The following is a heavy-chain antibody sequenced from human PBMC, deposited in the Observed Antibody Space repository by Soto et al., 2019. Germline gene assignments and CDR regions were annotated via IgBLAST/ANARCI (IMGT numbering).Heavy chain of an antibody. D-gene: IGHD6-19*01. J-gene: IGHJ5*02. V-gene: IGHV1-46*01. CDR1: GYTFASNY. CDR2: INPSGGST. Sequence: ASAEVCSEASGYTFASNYMHWGRQSPGQGLEWIGIINPSGGSTSYAQKSQGRVTMTRDTSTSTAYMELRSLRSDDTAVYYCETGTQRPGWRGQWFDRWGQAILVTVSS. CDR3: ETGTQRPGWRGQWFDR.